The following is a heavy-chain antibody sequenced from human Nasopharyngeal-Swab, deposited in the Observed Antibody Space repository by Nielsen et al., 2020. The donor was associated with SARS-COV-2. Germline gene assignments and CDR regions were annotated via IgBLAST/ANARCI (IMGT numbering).Heavy chain of an antibody. J-gene: IGHJ2*01. Sequence: SETLSLTRTFSCGSLRRGGYYWSRIPQHPGKGLGGIGYIYYSGSTYYNPSLKSRVTISVDTSKNQFSLKLSSVTAADTAVYYCARAKQPGITMIVVVTHWYFDLWGRGTLVTVSS. CDR1: CGSLRRGGYY. D-gene: IGHD3-22*01. CDR3: ARAKQPGITMIVVVTHWYFDL. V-gene: IGHV4-31*03. CDR2: IYYSGST.